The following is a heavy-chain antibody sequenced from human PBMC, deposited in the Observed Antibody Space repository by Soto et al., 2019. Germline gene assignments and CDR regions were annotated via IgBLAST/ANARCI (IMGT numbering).Heavy chain of an antibody. CDR3: ARAPSWWYFDV. Sequence: QVQLVQSGAEEKKPGASVKVSCKASGYTFTSYAMHWVRQAPGQRLEWMGWINAGNGNTKYSQKFQGRVTITRDTSASTAYMELSRLRSEDTAVYYCARAPSWWYFDVWGRGTLVTVSS. J-gene: IGHJ2*01. CDR2: INAGNGNT. V-gene: IGHV1-3*05. CDR1: GYTFTSYA.